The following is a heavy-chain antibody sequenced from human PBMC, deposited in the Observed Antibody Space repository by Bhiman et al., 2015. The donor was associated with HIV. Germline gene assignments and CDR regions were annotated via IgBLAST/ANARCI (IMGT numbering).Heavy chain of an antibody. V-gene: IGHV3-23*04. J-gene: IGHJ3*02. D-gene: IGHD2-2*01. CDR2: ISGSGGST. Sequence: EVQLVESGGGLVKPGGSLRLSCAASGFTFSSYAMSWVRQAPGKGLEWVSVISGSGGSTYYADFVKGRFTISRDNSKSTLDLQMNSLRADDTAVFYCAKSLYCSSTSCYPDAFDIWGQGTMVTVSS. CDR1: GFTFSSYA. CDR3: AKSLYCSSTSCYPDAFDI.